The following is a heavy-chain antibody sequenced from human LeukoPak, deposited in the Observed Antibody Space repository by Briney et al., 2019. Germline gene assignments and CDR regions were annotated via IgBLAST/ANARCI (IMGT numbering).Heavy chain of an antibody. Sequence: PSQTLSLTCTVSGGSISSAGYYWSWIRQHPGKGLEWIGYFYYSGSTYYTPSLKSRLTISVDTSKNQFSLKLSSETAADTAVYYCARATYYYDSSGYSSPYYYFDYWGQGTLVTVSS. CDR2: FYYSGST. V-gene: IGHV4-31*03. D-gene: IGHD3-22*01. J-gene: IGHJ4*02. CDR3: ARATYYYDSSGYSSPYYYFDY. CDR1: GGSISSAGYY.